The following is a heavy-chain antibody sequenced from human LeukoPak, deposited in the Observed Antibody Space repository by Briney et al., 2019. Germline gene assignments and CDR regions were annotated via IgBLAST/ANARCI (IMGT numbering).Heavy chain of an antibody. V-gene: IGHV1-46*01. J-gene: IGHJ4*02. Sequence: ASVKVSCKASGYTFTCYYMHWVRQAPGQGLEWMGIINPSGGSTSYAQKFQGRVTMTRDTSTSTVYMELSSLRSEDTAVYYCARDLISPREGGELIWDYWGQGTLVTVSS. CDR3: ARDLISPREGGELIWDY. CDR2: INPSGGST. CDR1: GYTFTCYY. D-gene: IGHD1-26*01.